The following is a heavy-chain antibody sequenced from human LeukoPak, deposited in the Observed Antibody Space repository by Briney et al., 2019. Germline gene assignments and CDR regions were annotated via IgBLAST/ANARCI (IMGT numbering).Heavy chain of an antibody. CDR1: GFTFSSYW. V-gene: IGHV3-7*01. J-gene: IGHJ6*02. Sequence: GGSLRLSCAASGFTFSSYWMSWVRQAPGKGLEWVANIKQDGSEKYYVDSVKGRFTISRDNAKNSLYLQMNSLRAEDTAVYYCARRVHMAAALYGMDVWGQGTTVTVSS. D-gene: IGHD6-13*01. CDR3: ARRVHMAAALYGMDV. CDR2: IKQDGSEK.